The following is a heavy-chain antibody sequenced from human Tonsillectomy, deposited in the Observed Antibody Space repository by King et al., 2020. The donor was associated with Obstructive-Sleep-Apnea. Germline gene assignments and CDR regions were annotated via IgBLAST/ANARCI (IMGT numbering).Heavy chain of an antibody. J-gene: IGHJ6*02. CDR3: AKALSGSYEYYYGMDV. CDR2: ISWNSGSI. D-gene: IGHD1-26*01. V-gene: IGHV3-9*01. CDR1: GFTFDDYA. Sequence: VQLVESGGGLVQPGRSLRLSCAASGFTFDDYAMHWVRQAPGKGLEWVSGISWNSGSIGYADSVKGRFTISRDNAKNSLYLQMNSLRAEDTALYYCAKALSGSYEYYYGMDVWGQGTTVTVSS.